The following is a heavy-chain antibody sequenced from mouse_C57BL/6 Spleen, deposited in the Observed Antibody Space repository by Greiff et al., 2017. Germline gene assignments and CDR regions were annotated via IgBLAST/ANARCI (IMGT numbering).Heavy chain of an antibody. CDR3: ARALITTVVAPFDY. CDR2: INPNNGGT. Sequence: EVQLQQSGPELVKPGASVKIPCKASGYTFTDYNMDWVKQSHGKSLEWIGDINPNNGGTIYNQKFKGKATLTVDKSSSTAYMELRSLTSEDTAVYYSARALITTVVAPFDYWGQGTTLTVSS. CDR1: GYTFTDYN. V-gene: IGHV1-18*01. D-gene: IGHD1-1*01. J-gene: IGHJ2*01.